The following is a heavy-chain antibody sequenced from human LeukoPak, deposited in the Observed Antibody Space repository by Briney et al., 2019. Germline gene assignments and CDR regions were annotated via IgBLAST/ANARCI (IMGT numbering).Heavy chain of an antibody. CDR2: ISSTSSDI. CDR3: ARDRVDYYDSSGYPPPGY. V-gene: IGHV3-21*01. J-gene: IGHJ4*02. Sequence: PGGSLRLSCVASGLTFSSYSMNWVRQAPGKGLEWVSSISSTSSDIYYADSVKGRFTISRDNSENTLYLQMNSLRAEDTAVYYCARDRVDYYDSSGYPPPGYWGQGTLVTVSS. D-gene: IGHD3-22*01. CDR1: GLTFSSYS.